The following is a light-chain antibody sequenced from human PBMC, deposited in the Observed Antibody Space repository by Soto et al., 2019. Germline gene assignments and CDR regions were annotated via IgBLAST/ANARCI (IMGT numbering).Light chain of an antibody. CDR3: CSYAGSSNV. J-gene: IGLJ1*01. Sequence: QSALTQPASVSGSPGQSITISCTGTSSDVGSYNLVSWYQQHPGKAPKLMIYEVSKRPSGVSNRFSGSKSGNTASLTISGLQADDEADYYCCSYAGSSNVFGTGTKLTVL. CDR2: EVS. V-gene: IGLV2-23*02. CDR1: SSDVGSYNL.